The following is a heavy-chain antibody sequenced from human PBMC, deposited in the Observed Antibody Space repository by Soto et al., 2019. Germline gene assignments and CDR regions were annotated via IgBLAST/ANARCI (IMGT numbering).Heavy chain of an antibody. D-gene: IGHD4-17*01. CDR2: ISAYNGNT. CDR3: ARTDTTVVTLVYFDY. Sequence: ASVKVSCKASGYTFTSYGISWVRQAPGQGLEWMGWISAYNGNTNYAQKLQGRVTMTTDTSTSTAYMELRSLRSDDTAVYYCARTDTTVVTLVYFDYWGQGTLVTVSS. V-gene: IGHV1-18*01. J-gene: IGHJ4*02. CDR1: GYTFTSYG.